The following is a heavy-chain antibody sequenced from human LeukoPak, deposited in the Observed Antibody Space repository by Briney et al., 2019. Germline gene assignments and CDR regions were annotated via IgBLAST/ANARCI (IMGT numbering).Heavy chain of an antibody. V-gene: IGHV4-39*07. J-gene: IGHJ4*02. CDR2: IYYSGST. D-gene: IGHD3-10*01. CDR3: ARVPVVRGVPYYFDY. Sequence: SETLSLTCTVSGGSISSSSYYWGWIRQPPGKGLEWIGGIYYSGSTYYNPSLKSRVTISVDTSKNQFSLKLSSVTAADTAVYYCARVPVVRGVPYYFDYWGQGTLVTVSS. CDR1: GGSISSSSYY.